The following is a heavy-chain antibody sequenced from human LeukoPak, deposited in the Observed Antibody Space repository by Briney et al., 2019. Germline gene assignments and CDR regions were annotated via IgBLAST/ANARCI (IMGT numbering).Heavy chain of an antibody. D-gene: IGHD4-23*01. J-gene: IGHJ4*02. Sequence: ASVKVSCKASGYTFTSYGISWVRQAPGQGLEWMGWISAYNGNTNYAQKLQGRVTMTTDTSTSTAYMELRSLRSDDTAVYYCARDSSGFYGGNSPFDYWGQGTLVTVSS. CDR1: GYTFTSYG. V-gene: IGHV1-18*01. CDR2: ISAYNGNT. CDR3: ARDSSGFYGGNSPFDY.